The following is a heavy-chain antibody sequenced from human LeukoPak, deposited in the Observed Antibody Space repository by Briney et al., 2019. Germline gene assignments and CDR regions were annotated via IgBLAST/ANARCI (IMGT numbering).Heavy chain of an antibody. V-gene: IGHV3-74*01. J-gene: IGHJ5*02. CDR2: INSDGYST. Sequence: GGSLRLSCVASGFTFSSYWMHWVRQAPGKGLGWVSRINSDGYSTSYADSVKGRFTISRDNAKNTVYLQMNSLRAEDTAVYYCARDRRGYSGYDPGWFDPWGQGTLVTVSS. D-gene: IGHD5-12*01. CDR3: ARDRRGYSGYDPGWFDP. CDR1: GFTFSSYW.